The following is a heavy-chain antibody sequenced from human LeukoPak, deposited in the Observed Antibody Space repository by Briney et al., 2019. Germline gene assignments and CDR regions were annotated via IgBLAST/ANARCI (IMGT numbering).Heavy chain of an antibody. CDR3: ARPAMVRGVIIT. J-gene: IGHJ4*02. D-gene: IGHD3-10*01. Sequence: PSETLSLTCTVSGGSISSSSYYWGWIRQPPGKGLEWIGSIYYSGSTYYNPSLKSRVTISVDTSKNQFSLKLSSVTAADTAVYYCARPAMVRGVIITWGQGTLVTVSS. CDR2: IYYSGST. CDR1: GGSISSSSYY. V-gene: IGHV4-39*01.